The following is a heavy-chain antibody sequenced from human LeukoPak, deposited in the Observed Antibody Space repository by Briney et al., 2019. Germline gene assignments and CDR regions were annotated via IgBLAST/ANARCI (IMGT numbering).Heavy chain of an antibody. CDR2: ISGSGGST. D-gene: IGHD2-2*02. CDR3: AKDRVGYCSSTSCYSPFDY. Sequence: AGGSLRLSCAASGFTFSSYAMSWVRQAPGKGLEWVSAISGSGGSTYYADSVKGRFTISRDNSKNTLYLQMNSLRAEDTAVYYCAKDRVGYCSSTSCYSPFDYWGQGTLVTVSS. CDR1: GFTFSSYA. V-gene: IGHV3-23*01. J-gene: IGHJ4*02.